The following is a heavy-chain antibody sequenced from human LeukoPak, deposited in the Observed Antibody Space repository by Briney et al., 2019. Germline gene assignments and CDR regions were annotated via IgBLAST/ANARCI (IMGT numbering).Heavy chain of an antibody. D-gene: IGHD3-22*01. CDR1: GGSFSGYY. CDR2: INHSGST. CDR3: ARGTSYYYDSSGYYHYYYYYYMDV. J-gene: IGHJ6*03. Sequence: ASETLSLTCAVYGGSFSGYYWSWIRQPPGKGLEWIGEINHSGSTNYNPSLKSRVTISVDTSKNQFSLKLSSVTAADTAVYYCARGTSYYYDSSGYYHYYYYYYMDVWGKGTTVTVSS. V-gene: IGHV4-34*01.